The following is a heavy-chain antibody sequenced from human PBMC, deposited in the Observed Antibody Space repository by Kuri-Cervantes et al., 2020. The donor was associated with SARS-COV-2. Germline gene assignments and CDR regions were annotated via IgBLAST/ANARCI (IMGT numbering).Heavy chain of an antibody. CDR3: AGGLSIAARRWFDR. CDR2: IYYSGST. V-gene: IGHV4-39*07. D-gene: IGHD6-6*01. J-gene: IGHJ5*02. Sequence: WVRQAPGKGLEWVGSIYYSGSTYYNPSLKSRVTISQDTSKNQFSLKLSSVTAADTAVYFCAGGLSIAARRWFDRWGQGALVTVSS.